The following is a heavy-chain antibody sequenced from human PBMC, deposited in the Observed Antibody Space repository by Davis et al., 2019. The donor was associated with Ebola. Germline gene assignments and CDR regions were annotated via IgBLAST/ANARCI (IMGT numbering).Heavy chain of an antibody. J-gene: IGHJ6*02. D-gene: IGHD3-22*01. Sequence: GESLKISCAVSGSKISSHGMHWVRQSPGRGLEWVSVIQSGGFTYYRESVRGRFTISRDTSKNMVYLQMNSLRVEDTALYYCARDQGDDSTGYKGMDVWGQGTTVTVSS. V-gene: IGHV3-53*01. CDR2: IQSGGFT. CDR3: ARDQGDDSTGYKGMDV. CDR1: GSKISSHG.